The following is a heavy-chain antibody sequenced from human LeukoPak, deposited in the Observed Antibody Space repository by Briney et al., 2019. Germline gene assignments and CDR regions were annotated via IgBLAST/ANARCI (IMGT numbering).Heavy chain of an antibody. CDR1: GXTFSSYS. V-gene: IGHV3-21*01. J-gene: IGHJ4*02. CDR2: ISSRSSYI. D-gene: IGHD2-21*02. Sequence: PGGSLRLSCAASGXTFSSYSMNWVRQAPGRGLEWVSSISSRSSYIYYADSVKGRFTISRDNAKNSVYLQMNSLRDEDTAVYYCARRAVTASNYFDYWGQGSLVTVSS. CDR3: ARRAVTASNYFDY.